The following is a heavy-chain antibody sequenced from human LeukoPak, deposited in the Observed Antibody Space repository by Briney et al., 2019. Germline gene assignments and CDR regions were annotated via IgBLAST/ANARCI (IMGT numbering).Heavy chain of an antibody. J-gene: IGHJ3*02. V-gene: IGHV1-18*01. CDR1: GYTFTSYG. CDR3: ARDDRRFLEWLFFRGSTFDI. D-gene: IGHD3-3*01. CDR2: ISAYNGNT. Sequence: GASVKVSCKASGYTFTSYGISWVRQAPGQGLEWMGWISAYNGNTNYAQKLQGRVTMTTDTSTSTAYMELRSLRYDDTAVYYCARDDRRFLEWLFFRGSTFDIWGQGTMVTVSS.